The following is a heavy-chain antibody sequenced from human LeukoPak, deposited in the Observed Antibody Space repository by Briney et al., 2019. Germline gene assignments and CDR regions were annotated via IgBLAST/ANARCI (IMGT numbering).Heavy chain of an antibody. Sequence: IPSETLSLTCAVSGGSFSGYYWTWIRQPPGKGLEWNGEMSHSGSTNYNPSLESRVTISVDTAKEQFSLKLSSVTAADTAVYYCARGRAYHYGAGSYYPPKGNYYYYMDVGGKGTTVTVSS. CDR3: ARGRAYHYGAGSYYPPKGNYYYYMDV. CDR1: GGSFSGYY. D-gene: IGHD3-10*01. CDR2: MSHSGST. J-gene: IGHJ6*03. V-gene: IGHV4-34*01.